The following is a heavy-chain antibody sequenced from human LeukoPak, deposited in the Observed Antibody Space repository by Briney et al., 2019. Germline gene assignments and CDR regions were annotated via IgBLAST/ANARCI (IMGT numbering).Heavy chain of an antibody. CDR2: FSSGGSA. D-gene: IGHD1-7*01. CDR1: GGSISSSSYY. J-gene: IGHJ4*02. Sequence: SETLSLTCIVPGGSISSSSYYWAWIRQSPGKGLEWIGTFSSGGSAYYNPSLTSRVSISKDTSDNQFSLRLYSVTAADTAVYYCPRKQTGTMYDVWGQGTQVTVSS. CDR3: PRKQTGTMYDV. V-gene: IGHV4-39*07.